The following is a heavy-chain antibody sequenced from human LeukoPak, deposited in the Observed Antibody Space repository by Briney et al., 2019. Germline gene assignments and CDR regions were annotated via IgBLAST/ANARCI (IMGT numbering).Heavy chain of an antibody. J-gene: IGHJ4*02. CDR1: GFTFSDYY. Sequence: GGSLRLSCAASGFTFSDYYMIWIRQAPGKGLEWVSYISSSGDTIYYAGSVKGRFTISRDKAKSSLYLQMKSLRAEDTAVYYCARDRFLEWLLPIDYWGQGTLVTVSS. CDR2: ISSSGDTI. D-gene: IGHD3-3*01. V-gene: IGHV3-11*01. CDR3: ARDRFLEWLLPIDY.